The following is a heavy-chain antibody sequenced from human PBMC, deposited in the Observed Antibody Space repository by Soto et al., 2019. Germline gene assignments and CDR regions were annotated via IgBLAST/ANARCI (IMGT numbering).Heavy chain of an antibody. Sequence: EVQLLAAGGDLVQPGGSLRLSCATSGFAFSSFGMSWVRQAPGRGLEWVSGISGSGDVTHYADSVKGRFTISRDNSDNTLHLQMNSLRAEDTAIYYCAKDRSSWPLPRDTFDIWGQGTMVTVSS. J-gene: IGHJ3*02. D-gene: IGHD6-13*01. CDR1: GFAFSSFG. CDR3: AKDRSSWPLPRDTFDI. V-gene: IGHV3-23*01. CDR2: ISGSGDVT.